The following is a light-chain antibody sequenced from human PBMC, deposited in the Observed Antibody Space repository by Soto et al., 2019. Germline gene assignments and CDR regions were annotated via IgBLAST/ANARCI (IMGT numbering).Light chain of an antibody. CDR2: GNS. CDR3: QYYDSSLSGSV. V-gene: IGLV1-40*01. CDR1: SSNIGAGYD. Sequence: QSVLTQPPSVSGAPGQRVTISCTGSSSNIGAGYDVHWYQQLPGTAPKLLIYGNSNRPSGVPDRFSGSKSGTSASLAITGRQAEDEADYYCQYYDSSLSGSVFGGGTKLTV. J-gene: IGLJ2*01.